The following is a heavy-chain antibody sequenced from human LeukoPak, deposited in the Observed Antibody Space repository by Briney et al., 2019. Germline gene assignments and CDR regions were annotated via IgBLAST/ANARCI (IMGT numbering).Heavy chain of an antibody. CDR2: IYYSGST. V-gene: IGHV4-39*01. CDR3: AISTVVTAFDY. D-gene: IGHD4-23*01. Sequence: SETLSLTCTVSGGSISSSSYYWGWIRQPPGKGLGWIGSIYYSGSTYYNPSLKSRVTISVDTSKNQFSLKLSSVTAADTAVYYCAISTVVTAFDYWGQGTLVTVSS. CDR1: GGSISSSSYY. J-gene: IGHJ4*02.